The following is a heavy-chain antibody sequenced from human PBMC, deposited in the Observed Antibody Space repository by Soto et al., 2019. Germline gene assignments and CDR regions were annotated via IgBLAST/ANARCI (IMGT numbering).Heavy chain of an antibody. J-gene: IGHJ6*02. D-gene: IGHD3-3*01. CDR3: ARGVGITIFGVVDQAYSDYYGMDV. CDR1: GFTFSSYG. CDR2: IWYDGSNK. V-gene: IGHV3-33*01. Sequence: PGGSLRLSCAASGFTFSSYGMHWVRQAPGKGLEWVAVIWYDGSNKYYADSVKGRFTISRDNSKNTLYLQMNSLRAEDTAVYYCARGVGITIFGVVDQAYSDYYGMDVWGQGTTVTVSS.